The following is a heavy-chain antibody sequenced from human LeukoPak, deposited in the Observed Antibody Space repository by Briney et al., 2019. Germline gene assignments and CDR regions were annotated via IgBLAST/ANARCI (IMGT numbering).Heavy chain of an antibody. D-gene: IGHD2-2*01. CDR2: ISSSSSYI. J-gene: IGHJ6*02. CDR3: ARGYCSSTSCHYYYYYAMDV. CDR1: GFTFSSYS. V-gene: IGHV3-21*01. Sequence: GGSLRLSCAASGFTFSSYSMNWVRQAPVKVLEWVSSISSSSSYIYYADSVKGRFTISRDSAENSLYLQMNSLRAEDTAVYYCARGYCSSTSCHYYYYYAMDVWGQGTTVTVSS.